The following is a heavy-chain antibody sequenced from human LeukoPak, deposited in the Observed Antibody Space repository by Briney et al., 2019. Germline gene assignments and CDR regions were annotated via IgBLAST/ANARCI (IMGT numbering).Heavy chain of an antibody. D-gene: IGHD6-19*01. V-gene: IGHV3-23*01. Sequence: GGSLRLSCTASGFTFSNYAMSWVRQAPGKGLQWVSDIRASGDTTHYADSVKGRFTISGDNSKNTLYLQMNSLRAEDTAVYYCAKNFASAWNYYMDVWGKGTTVTVSS. CDR2: IRASGDTT. CDR3: AKNFASAWNYYMDV. J-gene: IGHJ6*03. CDR1: GFTFSNYA.